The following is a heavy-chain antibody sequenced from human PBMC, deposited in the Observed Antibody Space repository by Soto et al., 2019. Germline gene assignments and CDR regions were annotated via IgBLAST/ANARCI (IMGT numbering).Heavy chain of an antibody. Sequence: QVQLQESGPGLVKPSETLSLTCTVSVGSISSYYLSWIRQPPGKGLEWIGYISYSGSTDYNPSLKSGVNISVDTSQNQFPLELSSLTAADTAVYDCARTVSGYYCDYWVKGTLVTVSS. CDR2: ISYSGST. CDR1: VGSISSYY. CDR3: ARTVSGYYCDY. D-gene: IGHD5-12*01. V-gene: IGHV4-59*01. J-gene: IGHJ4*02.